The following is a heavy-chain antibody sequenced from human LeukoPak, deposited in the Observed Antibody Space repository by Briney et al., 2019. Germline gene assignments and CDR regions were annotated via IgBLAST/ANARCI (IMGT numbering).Heavy chain of an antibody. V-gene: IGHV3-33*01. CDR3: ARQATSGWCFDC. CDR1: GFTFSSYS. J-gene: IGHJ4*02. D-gene: IGHD6-19*01. CDR2: IWYDGSNQ. Sequence: PGRSLRLSCSASGFTFSSYSMNWVRQAPGKGLEWVAVIWYDGSNQGYADSVKGRFTISRDNSKNTLYLQMNRLRAEDTAVYCCARQATSGWCFDCWGQGTLVTVSS.